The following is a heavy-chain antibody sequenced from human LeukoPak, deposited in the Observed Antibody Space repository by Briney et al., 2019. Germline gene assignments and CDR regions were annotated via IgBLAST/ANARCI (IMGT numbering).Heavy chain of an antibody. Sequence: GGSLRLSCAASGFTFSSYSMNWVRQAPGKGLEWVSYISSSSSTIYYADSVKGRFTISRDNAKNSLYLQMNSLRAEDTAVYYCAESSRTASYYGMDVWGQGTTVTVSS. J-gene: IGHJ6*02. CDR3: AESSRTASYYGMDV. V-gene: IGHV3-48*04. CDR1: GFTFSSYS. D-gene: IGHD2-21*02. CDR2: ISSSSSTI.